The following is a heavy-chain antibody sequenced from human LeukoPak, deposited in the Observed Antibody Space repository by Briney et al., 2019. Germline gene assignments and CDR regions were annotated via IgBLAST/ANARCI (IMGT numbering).Heavy chain of an antibody. D-gene: IGHD6-13*01. CDR1: GGSFSGYY. J-gene: IGHJ4*02. V-gene: IGHV4-34*01. Sequence: SETLSLTCADYGGSFSGYYWSWIRQPPGKGLEWIGEINHSGSTNYNPSLKSRVTISVDTSKNQFSLKLSSVTAADTAVYYCASQPGIAAAGYLNWGQGTLVTVSS. CDR3: ASQPGIAAAGYLN. CDR2: INHSGST.